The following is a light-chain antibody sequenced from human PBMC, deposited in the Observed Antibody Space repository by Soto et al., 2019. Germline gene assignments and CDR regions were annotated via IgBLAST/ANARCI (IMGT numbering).Light chain of an antibody. V-gene: IGLV1-40*01. CDR3: QSYDSSLSLYV. J-gene: IGLJ1*01. CDR2: ANN. Sequence: QLVLTQPPSVSGAPGQRVTISCTGSSSNIGAGYDVHWYQQLPGTAPKLLIYANNNRPSGVPDRFSASKSGTSASLAITGLQAEDEADYYCQSYDSSLSLYVFGTGTKVTVL. CDR1: SSNIGAGYD.